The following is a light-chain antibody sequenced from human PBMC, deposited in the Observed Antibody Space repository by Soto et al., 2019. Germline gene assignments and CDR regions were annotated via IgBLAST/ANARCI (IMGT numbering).Light chain of an antibody. Sequence: EIVMTQSPATLSVSPGERATLSCRASQSVSSNLAWYQQKPGQAPRLLIYGASTRAPGIPPRFSGSGSRTDSPLTSSTLQSEDFQVYYWQQYYNWPPWTFGQGNKVEIK. CDR3: QQYYNWPPWT. V-gene: IGKV3-15*01. CDR1: QSVSSN. J-gene: IGKJ1*01. CDR2: GAS.